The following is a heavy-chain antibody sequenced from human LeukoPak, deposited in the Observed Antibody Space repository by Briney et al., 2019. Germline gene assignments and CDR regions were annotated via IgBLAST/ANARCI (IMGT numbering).Heavy chain of an antibody. CDR3: ARGTMTL. CDR1: GGSIDSRSYY. D-gene: IGHD3-22*01. J-gene: IGHJ2*01. CDR2: IYDSGNT. V-gene: IGHV4-61*05. Sequence: SSETLSLTCTVSGGSIDSRSYYWDWIRQAPGKGLEWIGTIYDSGNTNYNPSLKSRVTISVDKSKNQFSLKLNSVTAADTAVYYCARGTMTLWGRGTLVTVSS.